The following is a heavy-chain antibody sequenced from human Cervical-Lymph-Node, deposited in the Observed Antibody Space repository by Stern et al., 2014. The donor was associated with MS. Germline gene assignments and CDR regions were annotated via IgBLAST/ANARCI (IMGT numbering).Heavy chain of an antibody. CDR1: GDTFTSYY. V-gene: IGHV1-46*01. CDR3: ATYSSNWSPPWY. J-gene: IGHJ4*02. CDR2: INPSGGST. Sequence: VQLVQSGAEVKKPGASVKVSCKASGDTFTSYYMHWGRQAPGQGLEWLGIINPSGGSTHYAQKVQGRVTMTRDTSTSTVFMELSSLRSEDTAVYFCATYSSNWSPPWYWGQGTLVTVSS. D-gene: IGHD6-13*01.